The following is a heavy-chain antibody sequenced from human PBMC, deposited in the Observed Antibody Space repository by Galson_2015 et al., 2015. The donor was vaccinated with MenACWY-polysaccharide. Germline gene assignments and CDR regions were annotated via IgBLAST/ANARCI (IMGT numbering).Heavy chain of an antibody. Sequence: SLRLSCAASGFTFSSYAMSWVRQAPGKGLEWVSTMSGSGGTTYYADSVKGRFTISRDNSKNTLYLQMNSLGAEDTAVYFCAKNPYPYHYGMDVWGRGTTVTVSS. J-gene: IGHJ6*02. CDR3: AKNPYPYHYGMDV. CDR2: MSGSGGTT. D-gene: IGHD1-14*01. V-gene: IGHV3-23*01. CDR1: GFTFSSYA.